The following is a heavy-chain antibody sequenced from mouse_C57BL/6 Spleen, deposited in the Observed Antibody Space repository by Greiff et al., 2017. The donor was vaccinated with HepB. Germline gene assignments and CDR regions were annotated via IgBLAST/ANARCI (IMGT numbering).Heavy chain of an antibody. J-gene: IGHJ2*01. CDR1: GYTFTDYN. CDR3: AATVVAPYFDY. CDR2: INPNNGGT. D-gene: IGHD1-1*01. Sequence: EVQLQQSGPELVKPGASVKMSCKASGYTFTDYNMHWVKQSHGKSLEWIGYINPNNGGTSYNQKFKGKATLTVNKSSSTAYMELRSLTSEDSAVYYGAATVVAPYFDYWGQGTTLTVSS. V-gene: IGHV1-22*01.